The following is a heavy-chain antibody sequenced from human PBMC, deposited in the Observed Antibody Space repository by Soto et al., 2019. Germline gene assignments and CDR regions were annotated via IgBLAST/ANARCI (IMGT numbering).Heavy chain of an antibody. CDR2: IKQDGSEN. V-gene: IGHV3-7*03. D-gene: IGHD2-21*02. CDR1: GFTFSSYW. CDR3: ARELYTIFGGNSNAFEI. J-gene: IGHJ3*02. Sequence: GGSLRLSCAASGFTFSSYWMSWVRQAPGKGLEWVANIKQDGSENYYVDSVKGRFTISRDNAKNSLYLQMNSLGAEDTAVYYCARELYTIFGGNSNAFEIWGQGTMVTVSS.